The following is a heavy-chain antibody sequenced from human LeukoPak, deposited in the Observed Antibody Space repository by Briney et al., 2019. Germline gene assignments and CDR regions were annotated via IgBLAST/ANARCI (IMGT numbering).Heavy chain of an antibody. V-gene: IGHV4-59*01. CDR2: IYYSGST. CDR1: GGSISSYY. D-gene: IGHD3-3*01. CDR3: ARAGYYDFWSGSYYYYMDV. J-gene: IGHJ6*03. Sequence: SETLSLTCTVSGGSISSYYWSWIRQPPGKGLEWIGYIYYSGSTNYNPSLKSRVTISVDTSKNQFSLKLSSVTAADTAVYYCARAGYYDFWSGSYYYYMDVRGKGTTVTVSS.